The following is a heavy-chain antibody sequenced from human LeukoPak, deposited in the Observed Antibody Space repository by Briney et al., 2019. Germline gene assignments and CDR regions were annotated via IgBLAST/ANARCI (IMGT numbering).Heavy chain of an antibody. CDR1: GFTFSSYS. Sequence: SGGSLRLSCAASGFTFSSYSMNWVRQAPGKGLEWVSYISSSSSTIYYADSVKGRFTISRDNAKNSLYLQMNSLRAEDTAVYYCARGPHNFWDYYYMDVWGKGTTVTVSS. V-gene: IGHV3-48*01. CDR3: ARGPHNFWDYYYMDV. D-gene: IGHD3-3*01. J-gene: IGHJ6*03. CDR2: ISSSSSTI.